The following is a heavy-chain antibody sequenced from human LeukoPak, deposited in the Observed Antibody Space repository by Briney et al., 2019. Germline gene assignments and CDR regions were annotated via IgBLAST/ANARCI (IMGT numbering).Heavy chain of an antibody. D-gene: IGHD6-13*01. CDR3: ASPAAASQNNWFDP. CDR1: GGSFSGYY. CDR2: INHSGST. Sequence: SETLSLTCAVYGGSFSGYYWSWIRQPPGKGLEWIGEINHSGSTNYNPSLKSRVTISVDTSKNQFSLKLSSVTAADTAVYYCASPAAASQNNWFDPWGQGTLVTVSS. J-gene: IGHJ5*02. V-gene: IGHV4-34*01.